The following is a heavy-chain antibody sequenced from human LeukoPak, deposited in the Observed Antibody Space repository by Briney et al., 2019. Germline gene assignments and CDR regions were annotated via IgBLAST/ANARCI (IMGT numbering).Heavy chain of an antibody. CDR2: ISAYNGNT. J-gene: IGHJ4*02. CDR3: ARDRIAAAGDDFDY. CDR1: GYTFTSYG. Sequence: GASVEVSCKASGYTFTSYGISWVRQAPGQGLEWMGWISAYNGNTNYAQKLQGRVTMTTDTSTSTAYMELRSLRSDDTAVYYCARDRIAAAGDDFDYWGQGTLVTVSS. D-gene: IGHD6-13*01. V-gene: IGHV1-18*01.